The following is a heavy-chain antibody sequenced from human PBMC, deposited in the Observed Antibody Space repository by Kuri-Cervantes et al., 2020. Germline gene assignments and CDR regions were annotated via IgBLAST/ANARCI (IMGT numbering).Heavy chain of an antibody. CDR3: ARDFLQYSSSWGLDY. Sequence: GESLKISCAASGFTFSSYAMHWVRQAPGKGLEWVSAISGSGGSTYYADSVKGRFTISRDNSKNTLYLQMNSLRAEDTAVYYCARDFLQYSSSWGLDYWGQGTLVTVSS. CDR2: ISGSGGST. CDR1: GFTFSSYA. J-gene: IGHJ4*02. D-gene: IGHD6-6*01. V-gene: IGHV3-23*01.